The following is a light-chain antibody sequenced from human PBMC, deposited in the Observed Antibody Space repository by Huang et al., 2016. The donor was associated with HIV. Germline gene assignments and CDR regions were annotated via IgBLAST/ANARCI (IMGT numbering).Light chain of an antibody. CDR1: QSLSRY. CDR2: DGS. Sequence: IILTQSPATLSLSPGERASLSCRASQSLSRYLAWYHHKPGQAPRLLIYDGSNRASGIPARFSGSGSGTDFTLTISSLEPEDFAVYYCQQRSNWGGAFGPGTKVEI. V-gene: IGKV3-11*01. CDR3: QQRSNWGGA. J-gene: IGKJ3*01.